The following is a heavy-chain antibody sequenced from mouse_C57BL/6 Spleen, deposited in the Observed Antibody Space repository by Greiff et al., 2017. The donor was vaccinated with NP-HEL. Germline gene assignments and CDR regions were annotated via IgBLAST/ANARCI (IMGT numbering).Heavy chain of an antibody. J-gene: IGHJ4*01. CDR1: GYSFTGYY. D-gene: IGHD1-1*01. Sequence: EVQGVESGPELVKPGASVKISCKASGYSFTGYYMHWVKQSSEKSLEWIGEINPSTGGTSYNQKFKGKATLTVDKSSSTAYMQLKSLTSEDSAVYYWARSSSTVVEDYAMDYWGQGTSVTVSS. CDR3: ARSSSTVVEDYAMDY. CDR2: INPSTGGT. V-gene: IGHV1-43*01.